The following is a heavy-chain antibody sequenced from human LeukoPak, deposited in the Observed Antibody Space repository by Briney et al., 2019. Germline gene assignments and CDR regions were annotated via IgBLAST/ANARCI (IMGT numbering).Heavy chain of an antibody. CDR3: ARRTNSSSWYFRYYYYYYMDV. V-gene: IGHV7-4-1*02. CDR1: GYTFTSYA. CDR2: INTNTGNP. D-gene: IGHD6-13*01. J-gene: IGHJ6*03. Sequence: GASVKVSCKASGYTFTSYAMNWVRQAPGQGLEWMGWINTNTGNPTYAQGFTGRFVFSLDTSVSTAYLQISSLKAEDTAVYYCARRTNSSSWYFRYYYYYYMDVWGKGTTVTVSS.